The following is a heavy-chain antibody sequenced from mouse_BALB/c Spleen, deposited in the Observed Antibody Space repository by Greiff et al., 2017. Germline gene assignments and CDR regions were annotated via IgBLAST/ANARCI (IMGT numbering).Heavy chain of an antibody. Sequence: EVKVVESGGGLVQPGGSRKLSCAASGFTFSSFGMHWVRQAPEKGLEWVAYISSGSSTIYYADTVKGRFTISRDNPKNTLFLQMTSLRSEDTAMYYCARSYRYDMDYWGQGTSVTVSS. CDR2: ISSGSSTI. J-gene: IGHJ4*01. D-gene: IGHD2-14*01. CDR3: ARSYRYDMDY. V-gene: IGHV5-17*02. CDR1: GFTFSSFG.